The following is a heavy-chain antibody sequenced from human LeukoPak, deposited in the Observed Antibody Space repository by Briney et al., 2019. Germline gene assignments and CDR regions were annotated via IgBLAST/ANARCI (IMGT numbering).Heavy chain of an antibody. CDR1: GYTFTGYY. CDR2: INPNSGGT. CDR3: ARVRGLVDYFDY. V-gene: IGHV1-2*02. J-gene: IGHJ4*02. D-gene: IGHD6-19*01. Sequence: PSVKVSCKASGYTFTGYYMHWVRPAPGQGLEWMGWINPNSGGTNYAQKFQGRVTMTRDTSISTAYMELSRLRSDDTAVYYCARVRGLVDYFDYWGQGTLVTVSS.